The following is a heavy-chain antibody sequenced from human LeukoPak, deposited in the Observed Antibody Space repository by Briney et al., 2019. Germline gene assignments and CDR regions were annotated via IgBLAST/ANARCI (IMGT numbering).Heavy chain of an antibody. J-gene: IGHJ4*02. CDR1: GFTFSSNW. CDR3: ARAFGAFPFDY. CDR2: INSDGSST. Sequence: HTGGSLRLSCAASGFTFSSNWLHWVRQAPGKGLVWVSRINSDGSSTIYADSVKGRFTNSRDSAKNTLYLQMNSLRAEDTAVYYCARAFGAFPFDYWGQGTLVTVSS. V-gene: IGHV3-74*01. D-gene: IGHD1-26*01.